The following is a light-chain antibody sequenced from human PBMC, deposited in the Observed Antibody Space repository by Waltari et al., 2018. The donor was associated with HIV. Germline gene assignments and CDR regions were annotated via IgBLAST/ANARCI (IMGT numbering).Light chain of an antibody. V-gene: IGKV1-5*03. Sequence: DVQMTQSPSTLSAGVGDKVTITCRASQIINNWLAWYQQKPGKPPQLLIYKTSYLESGVPSRFSGSGSGAVFTLMIDGLQPDDFATYYCQQYNSHSYAFGQGTKVDVK. CDR2: KTS. CDR3: QQYNSHSYA. CDR1: QIINNW. J-gene: IGKJ2*01.